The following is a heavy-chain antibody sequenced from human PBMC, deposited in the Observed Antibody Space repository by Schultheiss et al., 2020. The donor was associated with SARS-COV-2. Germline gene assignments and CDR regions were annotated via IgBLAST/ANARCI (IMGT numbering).Heavy chain of an antibody. D-gene: IGHD3-3*01. Sequence: SETLSLTCTVSGDSISGHYWSWIRQPPGKGLEWIGYIYYSGSTNYNPSLKSRVTISVDTSKNQFSLKLSSVTAADTAVYYCARAERAFTIFGVVLWGQGTLVTVSS. CDR2: IYYSGST. CDR1: GDSISGHY. V-gene: IGHV4-59*11. J-gene: IGHJ4*02. CDR3: ARAERAFTIFGVVL.